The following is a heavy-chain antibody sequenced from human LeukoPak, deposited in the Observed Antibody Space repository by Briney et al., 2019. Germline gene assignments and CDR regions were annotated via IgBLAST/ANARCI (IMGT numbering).Heavy chain of an antibody. CDR2: VHHSGSS. CDR3: AKGAARTGWFDP. J-gene: IGHJ5*02. CDR1: GFTFSSYA. D-gene: IGHD3/OR15-3a*01. V-gene: IGHV4-30-2*01. Sequence: LRLSCAASGFTFSSYAMSWVRQAPGKGLEWIGYVHHSGSSYYNPSLKSRVSTSVDRTNNQFSLKLSSVTAADTAVYYCAKGAARTGWFDPWGQGALVIVSS.